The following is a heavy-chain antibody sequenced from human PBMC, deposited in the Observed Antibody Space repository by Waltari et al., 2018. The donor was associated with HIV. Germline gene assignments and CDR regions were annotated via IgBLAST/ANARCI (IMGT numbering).Heavy chain of an antibody. CDR2: IIPILGIA. CDR1: GGTFSSYT. J-gene: IGHJ4*02. Sequence: QVQLVQSGAEVKKPGSSVKVSCKASGGTFSSYTISWVRQAPGQGLEWMGRIIPILGIANYAQKFQGRVTVTADKATSTAYMELSSLRSEDTAVYYCARMADGYFDYWGQGTLVTVSS. CDR3: ARMADGYFDY. V-gene: IGHV1-69*02.